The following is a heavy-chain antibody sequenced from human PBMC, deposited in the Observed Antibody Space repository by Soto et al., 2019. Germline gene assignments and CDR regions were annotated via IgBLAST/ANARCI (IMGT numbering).Heavy chain of an antibody. V-gene: IGHV3-33*01. CDR2: IWYDGSNK. D-gene: IGHD3-10*01. Sequence: GGSLRLSCAVSGFAFRGYPMHWVRQAPGKGLDWVAVIWYDGSNKYYVDSVKGRFTISRHNSKNTLFLQMNSLRAEDTAVYYCARGSGRSGGCMDVWGQGTPVTVSS. CDR3: ARGSGRSGGCMDV. CDR1: GFAFRGYP. J-gene: IGHJ6*02.